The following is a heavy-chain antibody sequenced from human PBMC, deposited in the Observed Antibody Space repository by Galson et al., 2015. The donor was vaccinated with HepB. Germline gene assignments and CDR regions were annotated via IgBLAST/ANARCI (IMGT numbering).Heavy chain of an antibody. J-gene: IGHJ3*02. CDR2: ISYDGRNK. CDR3: ANSFRIVAAFDK. CDR1: GFNFSTYA. D-gene: IGHD2-21*01. V-gene: IGHV3-30*04. Sequence: SLRLSCAASGFNFSTYALHWVRQAPGKGLEWVAVISYDGRNKYYADSVRGRFTISRDNSKNTVYLQMNSLRAEDTAVYYCANSFRIVAAFDKRGQGTMVTVSS.